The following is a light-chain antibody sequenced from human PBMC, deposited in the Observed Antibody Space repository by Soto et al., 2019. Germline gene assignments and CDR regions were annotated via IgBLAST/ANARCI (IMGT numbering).Light chain of an antibody. Sequence: EIVLTQSPGTLSLSPGDRATLSCRASQRVSNSYLAWYQQNAGQAPRLLIYDASTRAAGVPDRVTGGGSGTDFTLTISALEPEDFALYFCQQYERPPFAFGQGTRLEI. CDR1: QRVSNSY. CDR3: QQYERPPFA. CDR2: DAS. V-gene: IGKV3-20*01. J-gene: IGKJ2*01.